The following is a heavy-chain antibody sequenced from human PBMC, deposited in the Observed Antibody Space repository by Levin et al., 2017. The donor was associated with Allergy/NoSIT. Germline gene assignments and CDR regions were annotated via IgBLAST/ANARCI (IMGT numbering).Heavy chain of an antibody. CDR2: ISSSSSYI. V-gene: IGHV3-21*01. CDR1: GFTFSSYS. J-gene: IGHJ3*02. Sequence: PGGSLRLSCAASGFTFSSYSMNWVRQAPGKGLEWVSSISSSSSYIYYADSVKGRFTISRDNAKNSLYLQMNSLRAEDTAVYYCARPYSSSWYLDAFDIWGQGTMVTVSS. CDR3: ARPYSSSWYLDAFDI. D-gene: IGHD6-13*01.